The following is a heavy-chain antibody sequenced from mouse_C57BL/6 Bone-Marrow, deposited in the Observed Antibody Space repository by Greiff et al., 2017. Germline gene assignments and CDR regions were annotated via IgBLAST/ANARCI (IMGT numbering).Heavy chain of an antibody. CDR2: IDPSDSYT. CDR1: GYTFTSYW. Sequence: QVQLKQPGAELVMPGASVKLSCKASGYTFTSYWMHWVKQRPGQGLEWIGEIDPSDSYTNYNQKFKGKSTLTVDKSSSTAYMQLSSLTSEDSAVYYCARTFITTVEGDYWGQGTTLTVSS. D-gene: IGHD1-1*01. V-gene: IGHV1-69*01. CDR3: ARTFITTVEGDY. J-gene: IGHJ2*01.